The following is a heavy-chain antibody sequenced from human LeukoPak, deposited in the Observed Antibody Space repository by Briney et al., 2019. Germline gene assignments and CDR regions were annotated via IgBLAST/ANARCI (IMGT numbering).Heavy chain of an antibody. CDR2: ISGSGGST. Sequence: GGSLRLSCAASGFTFSSYAMTWVRQAPGKGLEWVSAISGSGGSTYYADSVKGRFTISRDNSKNTLYLQMNSLRAEDTAVYYCAKDLVPYYDILTGYYVWGQGTLVTVSS. CDR1: GFTFSSYA. D-gene: IGHD3-9*01. J-gene: IGHJ4*02. CDR3: AKDLVPYYDILTGYYV. V-gene: IGHV3-23*01.